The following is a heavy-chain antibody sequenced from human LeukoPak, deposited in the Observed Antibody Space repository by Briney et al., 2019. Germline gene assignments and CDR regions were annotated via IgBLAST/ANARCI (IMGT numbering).Heavy chain of an antibody. Sequence: PGGTLRLSCAASGFTFSSYGMSWVRQAPGKGLEWVSAISGSGGSTYYADSVKGRFTISRDNSKNTLYLQMNSLRAEDTAVYYCARVSSSWYANKYMDVWGKGTTVTVSS. D-gene: IGHD6-13*01. CDR2: ISGSGGST. CDR3: ARVSSSWYANKYMDV. V-gene: IGHV3-23*01. CDR1: GFTFSSYG. J-gene: IGHJ6*03.